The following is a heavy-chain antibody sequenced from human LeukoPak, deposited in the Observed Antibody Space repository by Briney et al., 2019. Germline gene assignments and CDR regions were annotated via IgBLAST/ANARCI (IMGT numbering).Heavy chain of an antibody. CDR3: ARDVGSSWCFDY. Sequence: ASVKVSCKASGYTFTSYYMHWVRQAPGQRLEWMGIINPSGGSTSYAQKFQGRVTMTRDTSMSTAYMELSRLRSDDTAVYYCARDVGSSWCFDYWGQGTLVTVSS. V-gene: IGHV1-46*01. J-gene: IGHJ4*02. D-gene: IGHD6-13*01. CDR1: GYTFTSYY. CDR2: INPSGGST.